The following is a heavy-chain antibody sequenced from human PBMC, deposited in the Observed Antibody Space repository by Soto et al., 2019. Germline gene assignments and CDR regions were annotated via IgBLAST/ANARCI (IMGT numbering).Heavy chain of an antibody. CDR2: ISSSSRTI. Sequence: EVQLVESGGGLVPPGGSLRLSCAASGFTFISYSMNWVRQAPGKWLEWVSYISSSSRTIYYADSVKGRFTISRDNAKNSLYLQMNSLRDEDTAVYYCARYFGDIVVVPAADSEGYYYYYGMDVWGQGTTVTVSS. J-gene: IGHJ6*02. D-gene: IGHD2-2*01. V-gene: IGHV3-48*02. CDR3: ARYFGDIVVVPAADSEGYYYYYGMDV. CDR1: GFTFISYS.